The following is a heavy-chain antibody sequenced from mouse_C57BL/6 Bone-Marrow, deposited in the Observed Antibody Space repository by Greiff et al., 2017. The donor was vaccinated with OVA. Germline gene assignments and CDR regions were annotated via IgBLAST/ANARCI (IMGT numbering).Heavy chain of an antibody. CDR1: GYAFSSSW. V-gene: IGHV1-82*01. J-gene: IGHJ4*01. CDR3: ARESSDYESYYAMDY. Sequence: VQLQQSGPELVKPGASVKISCKASGYAFSSSWMNWVKQRHGKGLEWIGRIYPGAGDTNYTGKFKGKATLTADKSSSTAYMQLSSLTSEDSAGYFCARESSDYESYYAMDYWGQGTSVTVSS. CDR2: IYPGAGDT. D-gene: IGHD3-1*01.